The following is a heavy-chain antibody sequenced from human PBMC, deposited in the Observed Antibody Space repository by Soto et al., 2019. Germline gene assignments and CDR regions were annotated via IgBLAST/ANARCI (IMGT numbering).Heavy chain of an antibody. CDR3: AKGVESCSGGSCYSDAFDI. J-gene: IGHJ3*02. V-gene: IGHV3-9*01. CDR1: GFTFDDYA. CDR2: ISWNSGSI. Sequence: EVQLVESGGGLVQPGRSLRLSCAASGFTFDDYAMHWVRQAPGKGLEWVSGISWNSGSIGYADSVKGRFTISRDNAKNYLYLQMNSLRAEDTALYSCAKGVESCSGGSCYSDAFDIWCQATMVTVSS. D-gene: IGHD2-15*01.